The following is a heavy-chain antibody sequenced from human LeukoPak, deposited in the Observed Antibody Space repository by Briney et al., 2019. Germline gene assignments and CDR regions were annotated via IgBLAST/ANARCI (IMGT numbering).Heavy chain of an antibody. J-gene: IGHJ5*02. Sequence: SETLSLTCTVSGYSISSGYYWGWIRQPPGKGLEWIGSIYHSGSTYYNPSLQSRVTISVDTSKNQFSLKLSSVTAADTAVYYCARILWFGERWFDPWGQGTLVTVSS. CDR2: IYHSGST. CDR3: ARILWFGERWFDP. V-gene: IGHV4-38-2*02. CDR1: GYSISSGYY. D-gene: IGHD3-10*01.